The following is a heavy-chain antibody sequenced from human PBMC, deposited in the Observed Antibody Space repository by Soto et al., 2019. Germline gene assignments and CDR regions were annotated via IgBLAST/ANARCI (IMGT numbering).Heavy chain of an antibody. Sequence: QGQLVQSGAEVKKSGAAVRVSCRASGFAFSSYGINWVRQAPGQGLEWMGWISSFNGTRYAHKFQGRVTMTTETPTTPAYVELRGLKSDDTAVYYCARDLRGFCTSGNCYGDFVYLGQGTLITVSS. CDR3: ARDLRGFCTSGNCYGDFVY. CDR2: ISSFNGT. D-gene: IGHD2-2*01. J-gene: IGHJ4*02. CDR1: GFAFSSYG. V-gene: IGHV1-18*01.